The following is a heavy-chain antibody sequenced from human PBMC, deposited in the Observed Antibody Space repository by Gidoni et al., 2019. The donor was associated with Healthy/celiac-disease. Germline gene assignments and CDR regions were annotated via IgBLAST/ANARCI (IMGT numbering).Heavy chain of an antibody. CDR2: ISSSSSYI. CDR1: GFTFSSYS. D-gene: IGHD3-10*01. Sequence: EVQLVESGGGLVKPGGSLRLSCAASGFTFSSYSMNWVRQAPGKGLELVSSISSSSSYIYYADSVKGRFTISRDNAKNSRYLQMNSLRAEDTAVYYCARDLSKAGSLLWFGESEGFDYWGQGTLVTVSS. CDR3: ARDLSKAGSLLWFGESEGFDY. V-gene: IGHV3-21*01. J-gene: IGHJ4*02.